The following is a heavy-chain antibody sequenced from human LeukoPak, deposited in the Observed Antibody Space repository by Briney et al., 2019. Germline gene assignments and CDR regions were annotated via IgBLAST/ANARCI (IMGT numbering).Heavy chain of an antibody. CDR2: ISTSGSAI. CDR1: GFTFSDYY. D-gene: IGHD1-1*01. J-gene: IGHJ6*02. CDR3: ARYTWSDRRGAMDV. V-gene: IGHV3-11*04. Sequence: PGGSLRLSCAAPGFTFSDYYMSWIRQARGKGLEWVSYISTSGSAIYYADSVKGRFTISRDNARNSLYLQMNSLRDEDTAVYYCARYTWSDRRGAMDVWGQGTTVTVSS.